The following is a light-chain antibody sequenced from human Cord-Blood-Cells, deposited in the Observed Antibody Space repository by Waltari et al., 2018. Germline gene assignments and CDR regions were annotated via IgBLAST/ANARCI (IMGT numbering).Light chain of an antibody. Sequence: SYELTQPPSVSVSPGQTARITCSGDALPKKYAYWYQQKSGQAPVLVIYEDSKRPAGIPLRFSGSSAGTMDTLPISGGQVEDETDHYCSSTDSSGNPVFGTGTKVTVL. J-gene: IGLJ1*01. CDR2: EDS. V-gene: IGLV3-10*01. CDR3: SSTDSSGNPV. CDR1: ALPKKY.